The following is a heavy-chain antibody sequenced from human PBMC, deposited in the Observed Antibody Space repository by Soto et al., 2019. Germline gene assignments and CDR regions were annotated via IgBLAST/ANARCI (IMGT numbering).Heavy chain of an antibody. CDR2: IYYSGST. CDR1: GGSITRCD. CDR3: AIDYSGGWYGYVSWFDP. D-gene: IGHD6-19*01. J-gene: IGHJ5*02. Sequence: SETLSLTCSVSGGSITRCDWSWSRQPPGKGLEWIGFIYYSGSTNYNPSLKGRVTISVDTSKNQFSLKLSSVTAADTAVYYCAIDYSGGWYGYVSWFDPWGLVTLVSVS. V-gene: IGHV4-59*01.